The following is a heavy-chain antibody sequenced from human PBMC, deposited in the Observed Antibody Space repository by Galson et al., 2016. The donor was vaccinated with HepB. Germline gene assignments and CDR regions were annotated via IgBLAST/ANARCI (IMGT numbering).Heavy chain of an antibody. CDR1: GFTFSSYS. V-gene: IGHV3-21*01. J-gene: IGHJ4*02. CDR3: VRNLPPGGDYSVDY. D-gene: IGHD4-17*01. Sequence: SLRLSCAASGFTFSSYSMNWVRQAPGKGLEWVSSISRSSNYIYHARSVKGRFTIPRDNTKNSLYLQMNSLIAEDTAVYYCVRNLPPGGDYSVDYWGQGTLVTVSS. CDR2: ISRSSNYI.